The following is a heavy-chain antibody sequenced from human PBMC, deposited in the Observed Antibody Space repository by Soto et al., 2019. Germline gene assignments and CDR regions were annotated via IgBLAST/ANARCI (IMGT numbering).Heavy chain of an antibody. J-gene: IGHJ4*02. Sequence: SETLSLTCPVSGGSISRYYWSWIRQTPGKGLEWIGYIYYSGSTNYNPSLKSRVTISVDTSKNQFSLKLSSVTAADTAVYYCAISGRYQGNFDYWGQGTLVTVS. D-gene: IGHD1-1*01. CDR2: IYYSGST. V-gene: IGHV4-59*08. CDR3: AISGRYQGNFDY. CDR1: GGSISRYY.